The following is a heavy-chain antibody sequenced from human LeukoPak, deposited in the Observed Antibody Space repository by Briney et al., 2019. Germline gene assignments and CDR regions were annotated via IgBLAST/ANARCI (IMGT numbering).Heavy chain of an antibody. CDR3: ARGALKCDPCFFDR. Sequence: PGGSLRLSCAASGFTFSSYDMNWVRQAPGKGLEWVSYISGSGGTIYYADSVKGRFTISRDNANNSLYLQMNSLRAEDTAVYYRARGALKCDPCFFDRWGQGTLVTVSS. D-gene: IGHD2-21*01. J-gene: IGHJ4*02. CDR2: ISGSGGTI. V-gene: IGHV3-48*03. CDR1: GFTFSSYD.